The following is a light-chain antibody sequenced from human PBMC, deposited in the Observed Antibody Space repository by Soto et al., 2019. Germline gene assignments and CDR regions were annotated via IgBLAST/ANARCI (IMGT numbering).Light chain of an antibody. J-gene: IGKJ4*01. CDR1: QSVSSS. V-gene: IGKV3-15*01. CDR3: HQYYNWPLT. CDR2: GAS. Sequence: EIVMTQSPATLSVSPGERATLSCRASQSVSSSLAWYQQKPGQAPRLLIHGASTRATGIPATFSGSGSGTEFTLTINRLQSEDFAVYYCHQYYNWPLTFGGGTKVEIK.